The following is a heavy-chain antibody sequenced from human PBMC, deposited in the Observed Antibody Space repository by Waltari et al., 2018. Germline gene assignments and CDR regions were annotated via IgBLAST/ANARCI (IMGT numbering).Heavy chain of an antibody. Sequence: QVQLVESGGGVVQPGGSLSLSCAASDFTFISYAMHWVRQAPGKGLGWVGVISYNGRNIYYGDAEKGRSTISRDNSKKPLYMQRNSLTAEDTAVYYCARDYCDRANCHGMDVWGQGTTVTV. CDR3: ARDYCDRANCHGMDV. CDR1: DFTFISYA. J-gene: IGHJ6*02. D-gene: IGHD3-22*01. CDR2: ISYNGRNI. V-gene: IGHV3-30*04.